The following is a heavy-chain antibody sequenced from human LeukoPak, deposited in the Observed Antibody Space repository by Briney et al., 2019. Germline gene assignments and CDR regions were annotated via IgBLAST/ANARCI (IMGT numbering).Heavy chain of an antibody. CDR1: GFTFSSYS. CDR3: AGLLLWFGELFI. V-gene: IGHV3-48*04. Sequence: GGSLRLSCAASGFTFSSYSMNWVRQAPGKGLEWVSYISSSGSTIYYADSVKGRFTISRDNAKNSLYLQMNSLRAEDTAVYYCAGLLLWFGELFIWGQGTLVTVSS. CDR2: ISSSGSTI. D-gene: IGHD3-10*01. J-gene: IGHJ4*02.